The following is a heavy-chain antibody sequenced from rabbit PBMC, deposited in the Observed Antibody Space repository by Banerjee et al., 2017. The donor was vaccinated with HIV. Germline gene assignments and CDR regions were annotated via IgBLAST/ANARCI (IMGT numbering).Heavy chain of an antibody. D-gene: IGHD6-1*01. CDR1: GFDLSSSYY. Sequence: QSLEESGGDLVKPGASLTLTCTASGFDLSSSYYMCWVRQAPGKGLEWIGCIYTGSSGNTYYASWAKGRFTISKTSSTTVTLQMTSLTAADTATYFCARSYGGYGWDTYYLNLWGQGTLVTVS. J-gene: IGHJ4*01. CDR2: IYTGSSGNT. CDR3: ARSYGGYGWDTYYLNL. V-gene: IGHV1S40*01.